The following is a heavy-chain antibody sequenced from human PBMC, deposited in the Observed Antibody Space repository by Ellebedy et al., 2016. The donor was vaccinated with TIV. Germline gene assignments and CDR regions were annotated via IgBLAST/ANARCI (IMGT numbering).Heavy chain of an antibody. CDR2: IIPIFGTV. D-gene: IGHD2-2*01. Sequence: SVKVSXXTSGGTFSNYAVSWVRQAPGQGLEWMGGIIPIFGTVDYAQKFQGRVTITADESTSTAYMELSSLKSEDTAVYYCARDGPDAMRGLLVLDFWGQGTLVTVSS. J-gene: IGHJ4*02. V-gene: IGHV1-69*13. CDR1: GGTFSNYA. CDR3: ARDGPDAMRGLLVLDF.